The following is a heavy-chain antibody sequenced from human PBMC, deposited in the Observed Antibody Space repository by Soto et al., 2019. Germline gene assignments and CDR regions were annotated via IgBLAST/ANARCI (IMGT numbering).Heavy chain of an antibody. J-gene: IGHJ3*02. D-gene: IGHD3-3*01. CDR2: ISWNSGSI. CDR1: GFTFDDYA. V-gene: IGHV3-9*01. Sequence: GGSLRLSCAASGFTFDDYAMHWVRQAPGKGLEWVSGISWNSGSIGYADSVKGRFTISRDNAKNSLYLQMNSLRAEDTALYYCAKDFLMGWSGYWDDDAFDIWGQGTMVTVSS. CDR3: AKDFLMGWSGYWDDDAFDI.